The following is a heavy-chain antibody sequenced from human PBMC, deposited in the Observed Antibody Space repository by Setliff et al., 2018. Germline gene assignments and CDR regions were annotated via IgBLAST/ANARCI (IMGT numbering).Heavy chain of an antibody. CDR2: IIPVFGKP. D-gene: IGHD1-26*01. CDR3: SRGRSGLLVGASSPFDQ. J-gene: IGHJ4*02. V-gene: IGHV1-69*13. Sequence: GASVKVSCKASGDTFSRYAFNWVRQAPGQGLEWMGAIIPVFGKPYYAQTMQGRLTSTADESATTTSMELRSLISEDTAIYFCSRGRSGLLVGASSPFDQWGQGTLVTASS. CDR1: GDTFSRYA.